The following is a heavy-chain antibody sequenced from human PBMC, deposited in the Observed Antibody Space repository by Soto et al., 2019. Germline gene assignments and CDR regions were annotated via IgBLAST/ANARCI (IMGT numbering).Heavy chain of an antibody. D-gene: IGHD3-10*02. Sequence: EVQLLEAGGDLVQPGGSLRLSCPASGFSFTLFSMSWVLQSPGKGLEWVSTISGSGGSTYYADAVMGRFTISRDNSMCTLYLQMTGLRVEDTARYYCAKKVSLCSTVALGYWGQGTLVPVSS. CDR3: AKKVSLCSTVALGY. J-gene: IGHJ4*02. CDR2: ISGSGGST. V-gene: IGHV3-23*01. CDR1: GFSFTLFS.